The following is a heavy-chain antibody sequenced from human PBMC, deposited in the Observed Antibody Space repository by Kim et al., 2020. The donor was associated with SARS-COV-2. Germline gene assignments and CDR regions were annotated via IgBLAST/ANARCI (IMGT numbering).Heavy chain of an antibody. D-gene: IGHD3-10*01. CDR1: GFTFSSYG. CDR3: AKGQNYYGSGSYYNVPDY. J-gene: IGHJ4*02. Sequence: VGSLRLSCAASGFTFSSYGMHWVRQAPGKGLEWVAVIAYDGSNKYYADSVKGRFTISRDNSKNTLYLQMNSLRAEDTAVYYCAKGQNYYGSGSYYNVPDYWGQGTLVTVSS. CDR2: IAYDGSNK. V-gene: IGHV3-30*18.